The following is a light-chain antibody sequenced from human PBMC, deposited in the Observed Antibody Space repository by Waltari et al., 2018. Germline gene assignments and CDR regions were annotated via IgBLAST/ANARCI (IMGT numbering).Light chain of an antibody. CDR1: QSISSY. V-gene: IGKV1-39*01. Sequence: DIQMTQSPSSLSASVGDRVTITCRASQSISSYLNWYQQKPGKAPKLLIFAASSLQTGVPSRFSGSGSGTEFTLTINSLQPDDFATYYCQHYNAYRTFGQGTEVEIK. J-gene: IGKJ1*01. CDR2: AAS. CDR3: QHYNAYRT.